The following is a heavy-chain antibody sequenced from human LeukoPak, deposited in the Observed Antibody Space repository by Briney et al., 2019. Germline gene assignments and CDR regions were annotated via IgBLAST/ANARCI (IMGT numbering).Heavy chain of an antibody. CDR2: IRYDGSNK. V-gene: IGHV3-30*02. D-gene: IGHD3-3*01. J-gene: IGHJ4*02. Sequence: GGSLRLSCAASGFTFSSYGIHWVRQAPGKGLEWVAFIRYDGSNKYYADSVKGRFTISRDNSKNTLYLQMNSLRPEDTAVYYCAKDADYDFWSGQIDYWGQGTLVTVSS. CDR1: GFTFSSYG. CDR3: AKDADYDFWSGQIDY.